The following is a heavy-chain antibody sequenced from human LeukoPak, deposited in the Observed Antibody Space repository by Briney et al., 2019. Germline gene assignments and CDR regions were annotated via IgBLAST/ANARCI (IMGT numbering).Heavy chain of an antibody. CDR2: IKQDGSEK. Sequence: TGGSLRLSCAASGFTFSSHWMTWVRQAPGKGLEWVANIKQDGSEKYYVDSVKGRFTISRDNAKNSLYLQMNSLRAEDASVYYCAKDLGDSGPTPDSDYWGQGTLVTVSS. J-gene: IGHJ4*02. CDR1: GFTFSSHW. V-gene: IGHV3-7*01. D-gene: IGHD1-26*01. CDR3: AKDLGDSGPTPDSDY.